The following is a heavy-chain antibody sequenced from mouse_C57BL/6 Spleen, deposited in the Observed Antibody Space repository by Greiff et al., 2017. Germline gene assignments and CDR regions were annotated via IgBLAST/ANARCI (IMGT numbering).Heavy chain of an antibody. D-gene: IGHD3-2*02. Sequence: QVQLQQPGAELVKPGASVKLSCKASGYTFTSYWMHWVKQRPGQGLEWIGMIHPNSGSTNYNEKFKSKATLTVDKSSSTSYMQLSSLTSEDSAVYYCARVRSGDAMDYWGQGTSVTVSS. CDR3: ARVRSGDAMDY. CDR1: GYTFTSYW. V-gene: IGHV1-64*01. CDR2: IHPNSGST. J-gene: IGHJ4*01.